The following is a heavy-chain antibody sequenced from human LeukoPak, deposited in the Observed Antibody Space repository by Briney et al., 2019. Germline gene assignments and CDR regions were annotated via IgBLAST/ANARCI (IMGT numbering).Heavy chain of an antibody. Sequence: SETLSLTCTVSGDSISSYYWSWIRQPPGKGLEWIGYIYHSGSTNYNPSVKSRVTISADTSKDQFSLKLASVTAADTAVYYCATGYSSTWYYFDYWGQGTLVTVSS. CDR3: ATGYSSTWYYFDY. J-gene: IGHJ4*02. D-gene: IGHD6-13*01. V-gene: IGHV4-59*01. CDR2: IYHSGST. CDR1: GDSISSYY.